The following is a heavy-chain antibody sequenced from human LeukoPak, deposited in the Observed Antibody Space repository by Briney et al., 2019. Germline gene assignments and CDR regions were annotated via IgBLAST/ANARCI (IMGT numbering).Heavy chain of an antibody. Sequence: PGGSLRLSCAASGFTFSLYYMSWIRQAPGKGLEWVSAISGSGGSTYYADSVKGRFTISRDNSKNTLYLQMNSLRAEDTAVYYCAKHIVVVTATGYYFDYWGQGTLVTVSS. CDR3: AKHIVVVTATGYYFDY. D-gene: IGHD2-21*02. CDR1: GFTFSLYY. V-gene: IGHV3-23*01. J-gene: IGHJ4*02. CDR2: ISGSGGST.